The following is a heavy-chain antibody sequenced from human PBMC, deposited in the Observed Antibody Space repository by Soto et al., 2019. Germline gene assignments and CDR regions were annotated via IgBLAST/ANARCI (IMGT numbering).Heavy chain of an antibody. D-gene: IGHD3-10*01. V-gene: IGHV4-38-2*01. Sequence: SETLSLTCSVSGYLISSGYYWGWVRQTPGKGLEWLGSIDYSGKTYKNPSLKSRLAISVDTSRNQFSLKLSSVTAADTAVYYCARTSWFGELSFDYWGLGTLVTVSS. J-gene: IGHJ4*02. CDR3: ARTSWFGELSFDY. CDR1: GYLISSGYY. CDR2: IDYSGKT.